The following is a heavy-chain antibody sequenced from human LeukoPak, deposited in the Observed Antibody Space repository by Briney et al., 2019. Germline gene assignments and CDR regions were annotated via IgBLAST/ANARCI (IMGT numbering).Heavy chain of an antibody. Sequence: PGGSLRLSCAASGFTFSNAWMGWVRQAPGKGLEWVSSISSSSSYIYYADSVKGRFTISRDNAKNSLYLQMNSLRAEDTAVYYCASFGDSSSWYSNDAFDIWGQGTMVTVSS. CDR3: ASFGDSSSWYSNDAFDI. CDR1: GFTFSNAW. D-gene: IGHD6-13*01. V-gene: IGHV3-21*01. CDR2: ISSSSSYI. J-gene: IGHJ3*02.